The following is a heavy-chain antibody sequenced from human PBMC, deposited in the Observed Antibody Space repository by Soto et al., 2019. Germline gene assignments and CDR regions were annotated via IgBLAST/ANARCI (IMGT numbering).Heavy chain of an antibody. CDR3: ARHSNEYRKSLDY. Sequence: SETLSLTCTVSGGSISGYYWSWIRQPPGKGLEWIAYIHYSGSSNSNPSLKSRVTISVDTSRNQFSLKLTSVTAADTAVYYCARHSNEYRKSLDYWGQGTLVTVS. J-gene: IGHJ4*02. V-gene: IGHV4-59*08. CDR2: IHYSGSS. D-gene: IGHD1-1*01. CDR1: GGSISGYY.